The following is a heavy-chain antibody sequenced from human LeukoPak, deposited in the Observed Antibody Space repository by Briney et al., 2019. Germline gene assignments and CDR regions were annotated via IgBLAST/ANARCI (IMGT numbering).Heavy chain of an antibody. D-gene: IGHD3-9*01. V-gene: IGHV5-51*01. CDR1: GYSFTSYW. CDR2: IYPGDSDT. CDR3: ARHIGYFDWLLHYFDY. Sequence: GESLKISCQGFGYSFTSYWIGWVRQMPGKGLEWMGIIYPGDSDTRYSPSFQGQVTISADKSISTAYLQWSSLKASDTAMYYCARHIGYFDWLLHYFDYWGQGTLVTVSS. J-gene: IGHJ4*02.